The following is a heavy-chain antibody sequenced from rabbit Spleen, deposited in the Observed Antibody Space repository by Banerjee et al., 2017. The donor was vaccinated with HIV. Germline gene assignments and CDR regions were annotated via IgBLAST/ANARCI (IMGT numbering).Heavy chain of an antibody. Sequence: QERPVESGGGLVKPEGSLPLTCKASGFSFSDGYVMCWVRQAPGKGLEWIACIHTGYSGNTAYATWAKGRFTNSKTSSTTVTLQMTSLTAADTATYFCARGEHFSVGFSAFAIYLDLWGPGTLVTVS. D-gene: IGHD6-1*01. CDR1: GFSFSDGYV. CDR3: ARGEHFSVGFSAFAIYLDL. V-gene: IGHV1S45*01. CDR2: IHTGYSGNT. J-gene: IGHJ4*01.